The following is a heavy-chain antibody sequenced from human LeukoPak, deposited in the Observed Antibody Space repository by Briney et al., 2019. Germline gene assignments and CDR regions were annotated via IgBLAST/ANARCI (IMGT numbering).Heavy chain of an antibody. V-gene: IGHV3-66*01. D-gene: IGHD5-24*01. CDR2: IYIDGNT. J-gene: IGHJ4*02. Sequence: GGSLRLSSAASGFTVSRNYMSWVRQAPGKGLEWVSVIYIDGNTYYADSVRGRFTISRDNSKNTVYLQMNSLRADDTAVYYCARGDGYNFFDSWGQGTLVTVSS. CDR1: GFTVSRNY. CDR3: ARGDGYNFFDS.